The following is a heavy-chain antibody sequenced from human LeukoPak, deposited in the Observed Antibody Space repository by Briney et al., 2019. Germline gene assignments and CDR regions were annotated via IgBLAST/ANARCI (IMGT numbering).Heavy chain of an antibody. J-gene: IGHJ4*02. Sequence: GVSLRLSCAASGFTFSSYWMHWVRQTPGKGLVWVSRISADGSSTTYADSVKGRFTISRDNAKNTLYLQMHSLRAEDTAMYYCARGTQIFWGQGTLVTVSS. CDR3: ARGTQIF. D-gene: IGHD2/OR15-2a*01. V-gene: IGHV3-74*01. CDR1: GFTFSSYW. CDR2: ISADGSST.